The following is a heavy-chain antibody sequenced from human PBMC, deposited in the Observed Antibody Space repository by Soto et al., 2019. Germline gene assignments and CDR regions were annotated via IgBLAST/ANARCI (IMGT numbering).Heavy chain of an antibody. CDR3: AGGGVRGTTSRGQVYN. Sequence: QVQVVESGGGLVKPGGSLRLSCAASGFTFSDYYMNWIRQAPGKGLEWVSYISSSSDYTKYADSVKGRFTISRDNAKSSLYLQMNRLRAEDTAVYYCAGGGVRGTTSRGQVYNWGQGTLVTVSS. CDR1: GFTFSDYY. CDR2: ISSSSDYT. V-gene: IGHV3-11*06. J-gene: IGHJ4*02. D-gene: IGHD1-7*01.